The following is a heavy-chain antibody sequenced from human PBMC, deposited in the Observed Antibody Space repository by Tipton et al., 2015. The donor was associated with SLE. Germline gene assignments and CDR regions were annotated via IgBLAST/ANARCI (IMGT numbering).Heavy chain of an antibody. D-gene: IGHD6-19*01. J-gene: IGHJ5*02. Sequence: SLRLSCAASGFTFSSYGMHWVRQAPGKGLEWVAVIWYDGSNKYYADSVKGRFTISRDNSKNTLYLQMNSLRAEDTAVYYCARGRGGLSSGWPWGQGTLVTVSS. CDR3: ARGRGGLSSGWP. V-gene: IGHV3-33*01. CDR2: IWYDGSNK. CDR1: GFTFSSYG.